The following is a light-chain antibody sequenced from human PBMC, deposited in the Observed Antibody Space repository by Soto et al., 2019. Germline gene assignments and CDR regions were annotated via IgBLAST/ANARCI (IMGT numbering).Light chain of an antibody. CDR3: QQGSSWPRS. J-gene: IGKJ4*01. V-gene: IGKV3-11*01. CDR2: DAS. Sequence: EIVLTQSPATLSLSPGERATLSCRASQSISSSLAWYQQRPGQAPRLLIYDASSRATGIPARFSGSGSGTDFTLTISSLEAEDFAVYYCQQGSSWPRSFGGGTKVEIK. CDR1: QSISSS.